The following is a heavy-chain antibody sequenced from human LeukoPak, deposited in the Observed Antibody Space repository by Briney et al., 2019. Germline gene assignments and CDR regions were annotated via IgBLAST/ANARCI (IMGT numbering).Heavy chain of an antibody. V-gene: IGHV3-7*01. CDR1: GFTFSSYW. CDR2: IKQDGSDK. Sequence: PGGSLRLSCEASGFTFSSYWMSWVRQAPGKGLEWVANIKQDGSDKYYVDSLKGRFTVSIDNAKNSLYLQINSLRVGDTAVYFCARVGAATFYWYYMDVWGKGTTVTVSS. J-gene: IGHJ6*03. D-gene: IGHD2-15*01. CDR3: ARVGAATFYWYYMDV.